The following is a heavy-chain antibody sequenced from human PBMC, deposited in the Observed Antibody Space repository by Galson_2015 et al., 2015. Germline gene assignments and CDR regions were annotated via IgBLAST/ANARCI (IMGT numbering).Heavy chain of an antibody. V-gene: IGHV4-39*01. Sequence: LSLTCTVSGASISSATYYWGWVRQPPGRGLEWIGNIYYRGTTYYNPSLKSRVTLSLDTSRNHFSLKLASVTAADTAVYYCARQYSSNWRIPEYFQAWGQGTLVTVS. J-gene: IGHJ1*01. CDR2: IYYRGTT. CDR3: ARQYSSNWRIPEYFQA. CDR1: GASISSATYY. D-gene: IGHD6-13*01.